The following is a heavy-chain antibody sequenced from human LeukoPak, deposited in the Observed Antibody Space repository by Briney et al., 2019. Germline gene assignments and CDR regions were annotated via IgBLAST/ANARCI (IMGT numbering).Heavy chain of an antibody. V-gene: IGHV3-30*18. CDR1: GFTFSTYG. J-gene: IGHJ1*01. D-gene: IGHD6-13*01. CDR2: ISHDGSNK. Sequence: GGSLRLSCADSGFTFSTYGMHWVRQAPGKGLEWVAAISHDGSNKNYGDSVKGRFTVSRDNSKNTLYLQMDSLRAEDTAVYYCAKDRSSSWYSEYFQHWGQGTLVTVSS. CDR3: AKDRSSSWYSEYFQH.